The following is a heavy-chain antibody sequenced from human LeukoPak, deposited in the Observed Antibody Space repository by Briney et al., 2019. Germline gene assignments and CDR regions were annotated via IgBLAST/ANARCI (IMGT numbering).Heavy chain of an antibody. CDR3: AKDFTYYYDSSPPGY. J-gene: IGHJ4*02. CDR2: ISGSGGST. CDR1: GFTFSSYG. Sequence: GGSLRLSCAASGFTFSSYGMSWVRQAPGKGLEWVSAISGSGGSTYYADSVKGRFTISRDNSKNTLYLQMNSLRAEDTAVYYCAKDFTYYYDSSPPGYWGQGTLVTVSS. V-gene: IGHV3-23*01. D-gene: IGHD3-22*01.